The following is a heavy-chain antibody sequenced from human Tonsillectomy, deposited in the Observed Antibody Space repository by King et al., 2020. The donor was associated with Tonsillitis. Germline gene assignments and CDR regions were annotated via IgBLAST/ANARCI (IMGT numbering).Heavy chain of an antibody. V-gene: IGHV3-33*05. CDR1: GFTFSSYG. J-gene: IGHJ6*02. CDR3: ASDGVLWFGELLYYYYGMDV. D-gene: IGHD3-10*01. Sequence: VQLVESGGGVVQPGRSLRLSCAASGFTFSSYGMHWVRQAPGKGLEWVAVISYDGSNKYYADSVKGRFTISRDNSKNTLYLQMNSLRAEVTAVYYCASDGVLWFGELLYYYYGMDVWGQGTTVTVSS. CDR2: ISYDGSNK.